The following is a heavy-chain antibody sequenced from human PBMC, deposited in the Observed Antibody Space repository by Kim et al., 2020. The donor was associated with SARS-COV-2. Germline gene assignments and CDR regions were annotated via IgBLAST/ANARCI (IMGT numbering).Heavy chain of an antibody. V-gene: IGHV1-69*13. D-gene: IGHD2-21*01. CDR3: ARTLAYCGGDCYSNNYYGMDV. CDR1: GGTFSSYA. J-gene: IGHJ6*02. Sequence: SVTVSCKASGGTFSSYAISWVRQAPGQGLEWMGGIIPIFGTANYAQKFQGRVTITADESTSTAYMELSSLRSEDTAVYYCARTLAYCGGDCYSNNYYGMDVWGQGTTVTVSS. CDR2: IIPIFGTA.